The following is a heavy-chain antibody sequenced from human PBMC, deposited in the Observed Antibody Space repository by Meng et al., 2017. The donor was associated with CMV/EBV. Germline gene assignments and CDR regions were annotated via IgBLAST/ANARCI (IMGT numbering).Heavy chain of an antibody. CDR3: AQVEGYCSCTSCAIDAFDI. CDR2: ISYDGSNK. D-gene: IGHD2-2*01. J-gene: IGHJ3*02. Sequence: GESLKISCAASGFTFSSYAMHWVRQAPGKGLEWVAVISYDGSNKYYADSVKGRFTISRDNSKNTLYLQLNSLRAEDTAVYYCAQVEGYCSCTSCAIDAFDIWGQGTMVTVSS. CDR1: GFTFSSYA. V-gene: IGHV3-30*04.